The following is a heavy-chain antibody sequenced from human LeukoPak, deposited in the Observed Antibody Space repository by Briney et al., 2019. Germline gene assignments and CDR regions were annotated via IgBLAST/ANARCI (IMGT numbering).Heavy chain of an antibody. CDR2: ISSSGDRT. CDR1: GFTFSTYA. Sequence: PGGSLRLSXAASGFTFSTYAMSWVRQAPGKGLEWLSSISSSGDRTFYADSVKDRFTISRDNSENTLYLQMSRLRAEDTAVYYCAKDRPNYHESNGHYYRPNGDYWGQGTLVTVSS. D-gene: IGHD3-22*01. CDR3: AKDRPNYHESNGHYYRPNGDY. V-gene: IGHV3-23*01. J-gene: IGHJ4*02.